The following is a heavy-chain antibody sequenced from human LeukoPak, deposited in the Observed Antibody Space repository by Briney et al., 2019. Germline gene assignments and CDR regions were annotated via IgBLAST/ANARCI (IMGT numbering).Heavy chain of an antibody. CDR1: GFTFSSYA. Sequence: PGGSLRLSCAASGFTFSSYAMHWVRQAPGKGLEWVAVISYDGSNKYYADSVKGRFTISRDNSKNTLYLQMNSLRAEDTAVYYCARSGYDSHFLFDYWGQGTLLTVSS. D-gene: IGHD5-12*01. V-gene: IGHV3-30-3*01. CDR3: ARSGYDSHFLFDY. J-gene: IGHJ4*02. CDR2: ISYDGSNK.